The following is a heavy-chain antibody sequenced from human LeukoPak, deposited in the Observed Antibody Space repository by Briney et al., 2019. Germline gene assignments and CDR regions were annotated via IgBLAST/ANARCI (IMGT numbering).Heavy chain of an antibody. CDR2: ISAYNGNT. CDR1: GYTFTSYG. D-gene: IGHD2-2*02. CDR3: ARVYCSSTSCYRAYYYGMDV. J-gene: IGHJ6*02. Sequence: ASVKVSCKASGYTFTSYGISWVRQAPGQGLEWMGWISAYNGNTNYAQKLEGRVTMTTDTSTSTAYMELWSLRSDDTAVYYCARVYCSSTSCYRAYYYGMDVWGQGTTVTVSS. V-gene: IGHV1-18*01.